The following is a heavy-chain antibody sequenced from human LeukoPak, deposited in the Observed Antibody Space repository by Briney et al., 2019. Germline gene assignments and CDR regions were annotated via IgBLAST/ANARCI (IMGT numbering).Heavy chain of an antibody. CDR3: ARRGKPYCSSTSCYTGSFFY. CDR2: INHSGST. D-gene: IGHD2-2*02. CDR1: GGSFSGYY. J-gene: IGHJ4*02. V-gene: IGHV4-34*01. Sequence: KTSETLSLTCAVYGGSFSGYYWSWIRQPPGKGLEWIGEINHSGSTNYNPSLKSRFTISVDTSKNQFSLKLSSVTAADTAVYYCARRGKPYCSSTSCYTGSFFYWGQGTLVTVSS.